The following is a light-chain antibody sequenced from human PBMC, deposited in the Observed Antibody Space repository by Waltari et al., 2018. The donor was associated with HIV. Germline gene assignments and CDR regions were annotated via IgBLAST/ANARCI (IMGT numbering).Light chain of an antibody. CDR2: DAS. CDR1: QSLSSY. Sequence: EIVLTQSPATLSLSPGERATLSCRASQSLSSYLAWYQQKPGQAPRLLIYDASNRATGIPARFSGSGSGTDFTLTISSLEPEDFAVYYCHQRSSWPRTFGQGTKLEIK. CDR3: HQRSSWPRT. J-gene: IGKJ2*01. V-gene: IGKV3-11*01.